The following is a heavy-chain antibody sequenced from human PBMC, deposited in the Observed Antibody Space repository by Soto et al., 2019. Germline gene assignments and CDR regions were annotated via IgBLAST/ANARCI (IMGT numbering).Heavy chain of an antibody. CDR2: INPASGST. CDR1: GYTFTHYY. Sequence: QVLLVQSGAEVKKPGASVKLSCRTSGYTFTHYYIHWVRQAPGQGLEWLAIINPASGSTNYAQDFLGRVTLTMDTSTTTVYMELSGLRAEDTAIFYCARDSAAGDHWGQGTLVTVSS. J-gene: IGHJ4*02. V-gene: IGHV1-46*01. CDR3: ARDSAAGDH. D-gene: IGHD6-25*01.